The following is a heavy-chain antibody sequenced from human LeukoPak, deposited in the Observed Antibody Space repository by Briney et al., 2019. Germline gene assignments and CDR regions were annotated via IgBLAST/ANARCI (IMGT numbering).Heavy chain of an antibody. CDR1: GGSCDDYY. CDR3: SRGRDRSKAGDH. Sequence: SETLSLTCTVYGGSCDDYYCGWIRQPPGKGLEWIGEIHPSGIFYYNSSLGSRLTISIDTSKSQFSLRLTSVTAADTAFYYCSRGRDRSKAGDHWGQGSLVTVSS. V-gene: IGHV4-34*01. CDR2: IHPSGIF. J-gene: IGHJ4*02. D-gene: IGHD5-24*01.